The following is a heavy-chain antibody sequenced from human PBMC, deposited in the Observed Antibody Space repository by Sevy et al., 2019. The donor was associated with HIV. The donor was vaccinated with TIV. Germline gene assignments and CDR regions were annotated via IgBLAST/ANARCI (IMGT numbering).Heavy chain of an antibody. CDR2: IYYSGST. CDR3: ARDSGRDGYNPIEYYFDY. D-gene: IGHD5-12*01. V-gene: IGHV4-31*03. J-gene: IGHJ4*02. CDR1: GGSISSGGYY. Sequence: SETLSLTCTVSGGSISSGGYYWSWIRQHPGKGLEWIGYIYYSGSTYYNPSLKSRVTISVDTSKNQFSLKLSSVTAADTAVCYCARDSGRDGYNPIEYYFDYWGQGTLVTVSS.